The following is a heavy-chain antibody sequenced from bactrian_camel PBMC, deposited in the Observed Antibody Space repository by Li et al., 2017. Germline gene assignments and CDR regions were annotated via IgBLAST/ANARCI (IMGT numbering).Heavy chain of an antibody. Sequence: VQLVESGGDLVQPGGSLRLSCASSGFTFSSFAMSWVRQPPGKGLEWVSGINPGGGSTYYADSVKGRFTISRDNAKKTLYLQLNSLKTEDTATYYCAKELYEFDYWGQGTQVTVS. CDR1: GFTFSSFA. J-gene: IGHJ4*01. CDR3: AKELYEFDY. CDR2: INPGGGST. V-gene: IGHV3S31*01.